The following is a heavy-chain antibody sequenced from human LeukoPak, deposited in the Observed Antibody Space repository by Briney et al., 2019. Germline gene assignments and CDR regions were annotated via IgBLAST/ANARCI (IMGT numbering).Heavy chain of an antibody. CDR1: GYTFTSYD. CDR2: INPSGGST. J-gene: IGHJ5*02. D-gene: IGHD2-2*01. CDR3: ARDGGWDCSSTSCYPFDP. Sequence: ASVKVSCKASGYTFTSYDINWVRQAPGQGLEWMGIINPSGGSTSYVQKFQGRVTMTRDTSTTTVYMELSSLRSEDTAVYYCARDGGWDCSSTSCYPFDPWGQGTLVTVSS. V-gene: IGHV1-46*01.